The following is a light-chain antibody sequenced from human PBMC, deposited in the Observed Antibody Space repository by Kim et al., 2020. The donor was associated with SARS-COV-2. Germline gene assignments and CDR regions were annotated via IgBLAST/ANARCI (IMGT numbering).Light chain of an antibody. V-gene: IGKV1-9*01. Sequence: ESLGDRVTITCRASQGISSFLAWFQQKPGKAPEHLIYAASTVQSGVPSRFSGSGSGTEYSLTITGLQPEDSATYFCQQFQSYPYTFGQGTKLEI. CDR3: QQFQSYPYT. J-gene: IGKJ2*01. CDR2: AAS. CDR1: QGISSF.